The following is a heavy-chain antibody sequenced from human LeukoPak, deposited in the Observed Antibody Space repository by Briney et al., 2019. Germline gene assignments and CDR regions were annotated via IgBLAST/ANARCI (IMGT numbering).Heavy chain of an antibody. D-gene: IGHD1-26*01. CDR3: AADYSGSLPLLY. J-gene: IGHJ2*01. Sequence: ADTLSLTCTVSGDSISSYYWSWIRQPPGKGLEWIGYIYYSGSTNYNPSLKSRVTISVDTSKNPFSLKLSSVTAADTAVYYCAADYSGSLPLLYWGRGTLVTVS. CDR2: IYYSGST. V-gene: IGHV4-59*07. CDR1: GDSISSYY.